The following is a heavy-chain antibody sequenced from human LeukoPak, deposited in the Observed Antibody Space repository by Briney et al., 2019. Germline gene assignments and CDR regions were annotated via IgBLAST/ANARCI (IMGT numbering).Heavy chain of an antibody. CDR3: ARVSGLGAAAGASDAFDI. CDR1: GGSISSYY. J-gene: IGHJ3*02. V-gene: IGHV4-59*12. Sequence: SETLSLTCTVSGGSISSYYWSWIRQPPGKGLEWIGYIYYSGSTNYNPSLKSRVTISVDTSKNQFSLKLSSVTAADTAVYYCARVSGLGAAAGASDAFDIWGQGTMVTVSS. D-gene: IGHD6-13*01. CDR2: IYYSGST.